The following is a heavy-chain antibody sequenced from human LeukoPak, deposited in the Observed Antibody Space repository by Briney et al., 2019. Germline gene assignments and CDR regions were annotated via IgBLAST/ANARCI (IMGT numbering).Heavy chain of an antibody. CDR1: GFTFSDYY. CDR2: ISSSGSTI. J-gene: IGHJ4*02. Sequence: KPGGSLRLSCATSGFTFSDYYMSWIRQAPGKGLEWVSYISSSGSTIYYADSVKGRFTISRDNAKNSLYLQMNSLRAEDTAVYYCARSNRGFFKQQPLDYWGQGTLVTVSS. D-gene: IGHD3-3*01. CDR3: ARSNRGFFKQQPLDY. V-gene: IGHV3-11*01.